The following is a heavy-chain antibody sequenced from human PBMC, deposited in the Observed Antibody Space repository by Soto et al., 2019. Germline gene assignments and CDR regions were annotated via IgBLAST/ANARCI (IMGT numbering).Heavy chain of an antibody. CDR3: ARGVTMVRGVIPHLDY. Sequence: ASVKVSCKASGYTFTSYYMHWVRQAPGQGLEWMGIINPSGGSTSYAQKFQGRVTMTRDTSTSTVYMELSSLRSEDMAVYYCARGVTMVRGVIPHLDYWGQGTLVTVSS. D-gene: IGHD3-10*01. CDR2: INPSGGST. CDR1: GYTFTSYY. V-gene: IGHV1-46*01. J-gene: IGHJ4*02.